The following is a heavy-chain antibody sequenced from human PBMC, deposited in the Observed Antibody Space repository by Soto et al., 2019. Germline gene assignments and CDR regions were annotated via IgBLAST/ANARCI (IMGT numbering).Heavy chain of an antibody. V-gene: IGHV1-69*06. CDR3: ARGRGLLEYSSSYDY. Sequence: QVQLVQSGAEVKKPGSSVKVSCKASGGTFSSYAISWVRQAPGQGLEWMGGIIPIFGTANYAQKFQGRVTINAAKSTSTAYIELSSLRSEDTAVYYCARGRGLLEYSSSYDYWGQGTLVTVSS. J-gene: IGHJ4*02. D-gene: IGHD6-13*01. CDR1: GGTFSSYA. CDR2: IIPIFGTA.